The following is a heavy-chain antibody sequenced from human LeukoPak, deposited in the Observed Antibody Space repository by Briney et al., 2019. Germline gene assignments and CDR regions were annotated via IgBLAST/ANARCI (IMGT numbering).Heavy chain of an antibody. D-gene: IGHD2-8*01. CDR2: IYASGST. Sequence: SETLSLTCTVSGDSISNYYWSWIRQPAGKGLEWIGRIYASGSTNYNPSLKSRVTMSVDTSKNQFSLKLTSVTAADTAVYFCALAPNSNWFDFWGPGTLATVSS. V-gene: IGHV4-4*07. J-gene: IGHJ5*01. CDR3: ALAPNSNWFDF. CDR1: GDSISNYY.